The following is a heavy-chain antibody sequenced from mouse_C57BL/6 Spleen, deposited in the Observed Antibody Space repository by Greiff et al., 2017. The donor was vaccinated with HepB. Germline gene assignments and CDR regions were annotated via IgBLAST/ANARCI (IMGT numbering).Heavy chain of an antibody. Sequence: VNVVESGPGLVQPSQSLSITCTVSGFSLTSYGVHWVRQSPGKGLEWLGVIWSGGSTDYNAAFISRLSISKDNSKSQVFFKMNSLQADDTAIYYCAREGYYGSSHYYAMDYWGQGTSVTVSS. CDR1: GFSLTSYG. D-gene: IGHD1-1*01. J-gene: IGHJ4*01. CDR3: AREGYYGSSHYYAMDY. V-gene: IGHV2-2*01. CDR2: IWSGGST.